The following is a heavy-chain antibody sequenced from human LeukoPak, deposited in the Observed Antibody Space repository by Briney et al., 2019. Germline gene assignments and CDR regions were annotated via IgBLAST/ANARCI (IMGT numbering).Heavy chain of an antibody. Sequence: GGSLRLSCAASGFTFSNYWMHWVRQAPGKGLVWVSRISNDASSTTYADSVKGRFAISRDSAKNSLFLQMNSLRAEDTALYYCARAGGSWPYYYYMDVWGKGTTVTVSS. D-gene: IGHD2-15*01. J-gene: IGHJ6*03. CDR1: GFTFSNYW. CDR3: ARAGGSWPYYYYMDV. V-gene: IGHV3-74*01. CDR2: ISNDASST.